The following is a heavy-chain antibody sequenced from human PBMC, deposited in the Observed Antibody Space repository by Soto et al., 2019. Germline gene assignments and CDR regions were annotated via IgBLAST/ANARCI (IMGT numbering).Heavy chain of an antibody. J-gene: IGHJ2*01. CDR1: GYTFTGYY. Sequence: QVQLVQSGAEVRKPGASVKVSCKASGYTFTGYYMHWVRQAPGQGLECMGWTNPNSGGTNYAQKFQGWVTMTRDTSISTAYMELSRLRSDDTAVYYCARDGAHVDTAMVRTNWYFDLWGRGTLVTVSS. V-gene: IGHV1-2*04. CDR2: TNPNSGGT. CDR3: ARDGAHVDTAMVRTNWYFDL. D-gene: IGHD5-18*01.